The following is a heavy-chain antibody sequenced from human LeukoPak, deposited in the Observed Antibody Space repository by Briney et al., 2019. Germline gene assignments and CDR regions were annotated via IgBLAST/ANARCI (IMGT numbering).Heavy chain of an antibody. CDR2: IYTSGST. V-gene: IGHV4-61*02. Sequence: PSETLSLTCTVSGGSISRGNYYWSWIRQPAGKGLEWIGRIYTSGSTNYNPSLKSRVTISVDTSKNQFSLKLSSVTAADTAVYYCASQVTSSRLDYWGQGTLVTVSS. CDR3: ASQVTSSRLDY. CDR1: GGSISRGNYY. D-gene: IGHD2-21*02. J-gene: IGHJ4*02.